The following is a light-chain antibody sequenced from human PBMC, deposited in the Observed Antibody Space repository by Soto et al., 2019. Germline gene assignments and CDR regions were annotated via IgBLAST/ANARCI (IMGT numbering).Light chain of an antibody. Sequence: QSVLTQPPSASGTTGQRVTISCSGSSSNIGSNYVYWYQQLPGTAPTLLIYSNNQRPSGVPDRFSGSKSGTSASLAISGLRSEDEADYYCAAWDDSLSGYVFGTGTKVTVL. CDR2: SNN. CDR1: SSNIGSNY. CDR3: AAWDDSLSGYV. J-gene: IGLJ1*01. V-gene: IGLV1-47*02.